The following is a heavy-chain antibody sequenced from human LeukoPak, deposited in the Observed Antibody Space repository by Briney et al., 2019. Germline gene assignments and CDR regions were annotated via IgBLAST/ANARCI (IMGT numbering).Heavy chain of an antibody. Sequence: SVKVSCKASGGTFSSYAISWVRQAPGQGLEWMGGIIPIFGTANYAQKFQGRVTITTDESTSTAYMELSSLRSEDTAVYYCARERVGATSSPADAFDIWGQGTMVTVSS. J-gene: IGHJ3*02. D-gene: IGHD1-26*01. CDR1: GGTFSSYA. CDR2: IIPIFGTA. CDR3: ARERVGATSSPADAFDI. V-gene: IGHV1-69*05.